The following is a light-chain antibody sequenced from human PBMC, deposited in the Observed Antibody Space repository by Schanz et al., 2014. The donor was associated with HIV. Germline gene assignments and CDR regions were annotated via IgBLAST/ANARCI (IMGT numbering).Light chain of an antibody. CDR2: STN. Sequence: QSVLTQPPSVSAAPGQKVTISCSGSSSNIGNNYVSWYQQFPGTAPKLIVYSTNQRPSGVPDRFSASKAGTSASLAIRGLQSEDEGDYYCAAWDDTLNGPLFGGGTKLTVL. J-gene: IGLJ2*01. V-gene: IGLV1-44*01. CDR1: SSNIGNNY. CDR3: AAWDDTLNGPL.